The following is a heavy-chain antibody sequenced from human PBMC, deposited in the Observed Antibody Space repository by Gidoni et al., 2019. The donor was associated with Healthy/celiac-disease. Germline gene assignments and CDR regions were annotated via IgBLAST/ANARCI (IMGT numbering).Heavy chain of an antibody. V-gene: IGHV4-34*01. Sequence: QVQLQQWGAGLLKPSETLSLTCAVYGGSFSGYYWSWIRQPPGKGLEWIGEINHSGSTNYNPSLKSRVTISVDTSKNQFSLKLSSVTAADTAVYYCARLGGDWGSDLWGRGTLVTVSS. D-gene: IGHD3-10*01. CDR3: ARLGGDWGSDL. CDR1: GGSFSGYY. CDR2: INHSGST. J-gene: IGHJ2*01.